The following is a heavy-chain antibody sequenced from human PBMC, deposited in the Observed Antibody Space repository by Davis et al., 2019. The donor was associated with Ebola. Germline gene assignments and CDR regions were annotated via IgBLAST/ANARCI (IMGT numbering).Heavy chain of an antibody. CDR2: IYPADSDT. J-gene: IGHJ5*02. Sequence: GTLKISCKGSGYSFSYSWIGWVRQMPGKGLEWMGIIYPADSDTSYGPSFQGRVTISADKSISTAYLQWSSLRASDTAMYYCATLPYCTGGSCYRGLDSWGQGTLVTVSS. CDR3: ATLPYCTGGSCYRGLDS. CDR1: GYSFSYSW. V-gene: IGHV5-51*01. D-gene: IGHD2-15*01.